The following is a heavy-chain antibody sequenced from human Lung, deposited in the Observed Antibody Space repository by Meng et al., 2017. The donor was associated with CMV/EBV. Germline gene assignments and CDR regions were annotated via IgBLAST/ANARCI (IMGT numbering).Heavy chain of an antibody. D-gene: IGHD3-22*01. V-gene: IGHV3-49*04. CDR3: TRGPYYYDSSGYYYGFDP. CDR1: GFTFGDYA. J-gene: IGHJ5*02. CDR2: IRSKAYGGTT. Sequence: GGSLTLSCTASGFTFGDYAMSWVRQAPGKGLEWVGFIRSKAYGGTTEYAASVKGRFTISRDDSKSIAYLQMNSLKTEDTAVYYCTRGPYYYDSSGYYYGFDPWGQGTLVTVSS.